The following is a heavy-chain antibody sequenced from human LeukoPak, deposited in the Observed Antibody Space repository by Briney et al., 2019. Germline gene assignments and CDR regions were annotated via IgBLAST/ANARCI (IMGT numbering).Heavy chain of an antibody. CDR3: ARDGYSSSPNYYYYYMDV. J-gene: IGHJ6*03. CDR1: GGSISSNSYY. Sequence: PSETLSLTCTVSGGSISSNSYYWSWIRQPPGKGLEWSGYIYYSGSTNYDPSLKSRVTISVDTSKNQFSLKLSSVTAADTAVYYCARDGYSSSPNYYYYYMDVWGKGTTVTVSS. D-gene: IGHD6-6*01. CDR2: IYYSGST. V-gene: IGHV4-61*01.